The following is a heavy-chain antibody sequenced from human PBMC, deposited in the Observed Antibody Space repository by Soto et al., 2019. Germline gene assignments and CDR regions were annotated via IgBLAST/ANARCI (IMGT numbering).Heavy chain of an antibody. V-gene: IGHV3-20*01. CDR1: GFTFDDYG. Sequence: GGSLRLSCAASGFTFDDYGMTWVRQAPGKGLEWVSGINWNGGGTGYADSVKGRFTISRDNAKNSLYLQMNSLRAEDTALYHCARDFGGLGAGWIAFDIWGQGTMVTVSS. D-gene: IGHD3-10*01. CDR3: ARDFGGLGAGWIAFDI. J-gene: IGHJ3*02. CDR2: INWNGGGT.